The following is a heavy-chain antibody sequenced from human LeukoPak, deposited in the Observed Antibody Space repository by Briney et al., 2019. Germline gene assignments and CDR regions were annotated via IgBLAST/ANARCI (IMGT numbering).Heavy chain of an antibody. J-gene: IGHJ4*02. CDR3: ARGAVAGTFDY. D-gene: IGHD6-19*01. CDR1: GGSISSYY. CDR2: IYYSGST. Sequence: SETLSLTCTVSGGSISSYYWSWIRQPPGKGLEWIGYIYYSGSTNYNPSLKSRVTISVDTSKNQFSLKPSSVTAADTAVYYCARGAVAGTFDYWGQGTLVTVSS. V-gene: IGHV4-59*01.